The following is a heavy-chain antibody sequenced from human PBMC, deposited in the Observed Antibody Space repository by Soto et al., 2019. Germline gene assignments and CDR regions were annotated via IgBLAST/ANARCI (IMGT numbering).Heavy chain of an antibody. Sequence: QVQLVESGGGVVQPGRSLRLSCAASGFTFSSYGMHWVRQAPGKGLEWVAVISYDGSNNYYAESVKGRFTISRDNAKNTLYLQMNSLRAEDTAVYYCATKHCSGGSCYEGGYYYYYAMDVWGQGTTVTVSS. CDR1: GFTFSSYG. J-gene: IGHJ6*02. CDR3: ATKHCSGGSCYEGGYYYYYAMDV. D-gene: IGHD2-15*01. CDR2: ISYDGSNN. V-gene: IGHV3-30*03.